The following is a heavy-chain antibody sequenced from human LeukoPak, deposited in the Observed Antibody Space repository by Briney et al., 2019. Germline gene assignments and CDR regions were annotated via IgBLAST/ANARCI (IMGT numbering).Heavy chain of an antibody. CDR2: ISSSGSTI. Sequence: GGSLRLSCAASGFTFSDYYMSWIRQAPGKGLEWVSYISSSGSTIYYADSVKGRFTISRDNAKNSLYLQMNSLRAEDTAVYYCARPHDFWSGYPTNGFDPWGQGTLVTVSS. D-gene: IGHD3-3*01. V-gene: IGHV3-11*04. CDR1: GFTFSDYY. J-gene: IGHJ5*02. CDR3: ARPHDFWSGYPTNGFDP.